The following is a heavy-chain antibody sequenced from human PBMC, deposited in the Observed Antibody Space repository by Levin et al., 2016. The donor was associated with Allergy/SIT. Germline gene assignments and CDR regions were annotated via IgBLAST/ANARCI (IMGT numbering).Heavy chain of an antibody. V-gene: IGHV1-69*13. CDR3: AKLQANCGGDCYSRSFDL. J-gene: IGHJ3*01. CDR2: IIPIFGTV. CDR1: GDTFSSYS. D-gene: IGHD2-21*01. Sequence: SVKVSCKASGDTFSSYSISWVRQAPGQGLEWMGGIIPIFGTVNYAQRFQGRITITADESTSTAYMELSSLRSEDTAVYYCAKLQANCGGDCYSRSFDLWGQGTRVTVSS.